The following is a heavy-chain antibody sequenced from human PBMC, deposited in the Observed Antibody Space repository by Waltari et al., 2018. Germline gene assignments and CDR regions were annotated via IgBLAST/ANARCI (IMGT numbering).Heavy chain of an antibody. J-gene: IGHJ6*02. CDR1: GGSFSGYY. D-gene: IGHD1-7*01. Sequence: QVQLQQWGAGLLKPSETLSLTCAVYGGSFSGYYWSWIRQPPGKGLEWIGEINHSGSTTYNPSLQSRVTISVDTSKTQFSLKLSSVTAADTAVYYCARGPHNWNYVPYYYYGMDVWGQGTTVTVSS. CDR3: ARGPHNWNYVPYYYYGMDV. V-gene: IGHV4-34*01. CDR2: INHSGST.